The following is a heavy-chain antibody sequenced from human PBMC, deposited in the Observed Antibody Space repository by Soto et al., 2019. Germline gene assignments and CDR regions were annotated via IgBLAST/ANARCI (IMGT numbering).Heavy chain of an antibody. CDR2: ISAYNGNT. J-gene: IGHJ5*02. Sequence: QVQLVQSGAEVKKPGASVKVSCKASGYTFTSYGISWVRQAPGQGLEWMGWISAYNGNTNYAQKLPGRVTMTTDTSTITAYMELSSLRSDDTAVYYCARDTCSSTSCYSGYNWFDPWGQGTLVTVSS. D-gene: IGHD2-2*02. V-gene: IGHV1-18*01. CDR3: ARDTCSSTSCYSGYNWFDP. CDR1: GYTFTSYG.